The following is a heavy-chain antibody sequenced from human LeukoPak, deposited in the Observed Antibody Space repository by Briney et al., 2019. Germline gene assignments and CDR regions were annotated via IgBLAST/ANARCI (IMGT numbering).Heavy chain of an antibody. J-gene: IGHJ5*02. Sequence: PSETLSLTCTVSGGSISSSYSYWGWIRQPLGKGLEWIGNIYYSGSTYYSPSLTSRVTISVDTSKSQFSLRLTSVTAADTAVYYCAKEYYGSGIYSNWFDPWGQGTLVTVSS. V-gene: IGHV4-39*07. CDR3: AKEYYGSGIYSNWFDP. D-gene: IGHD3-10*01. CDR1: GGSISSSYSY. CDR2: IYYSGST.